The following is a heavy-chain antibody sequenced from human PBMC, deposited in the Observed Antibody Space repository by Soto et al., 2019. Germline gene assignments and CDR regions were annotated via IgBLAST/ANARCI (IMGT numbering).Heavy chain of an antibody. D-gene: IGHD4-4*01. J-gene: IGHJ6*02. V-gene: IGHV1-18*01. CDR2: IIADNGNT. Sequence: VPLVQSGAEVNKPGASVKVAFKDSGYTCTRYGITWLRQPPGQGLEWMGWIIADNGNTNYAQKLHGRVTMTTDTPTSKAHMELRRLRSGDTAVYYCARIPVTDPDDYYCMDLCGQGTPVAVCS. CDR3: ARIPVTDPDDYYCMDL. CDR1: GYTCTRYG.